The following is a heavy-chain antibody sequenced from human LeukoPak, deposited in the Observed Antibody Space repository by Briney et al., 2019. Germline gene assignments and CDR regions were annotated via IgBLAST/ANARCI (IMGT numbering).Heavy chain of an antibody. V-gene: IGHV4-59*01. CDR2: IYYSGST. Sequence: SETLSLTCTVSGGSISSYYWSWIRQPPGKGLEWIGYIYYSGSTNYNPSLKSRVTISVDTSKNQFSLKLSSVTAADTAVYYCARFFYDSSGYYYFDYWGQGTLVTVSS. J-gene: IGHJ4*02. CDR3: ARFFYDSSGYYYFDY. D-gene: IGHD3-22*01. CDR1: GGSISSYY.